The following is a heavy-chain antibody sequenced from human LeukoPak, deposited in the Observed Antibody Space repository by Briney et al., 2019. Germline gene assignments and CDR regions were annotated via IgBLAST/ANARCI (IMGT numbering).Heavy chain of an antibody. CDR1: GDSVSSNSAA. CDR2: TYYRSKWYN. D-gene: IGHD1-7*01. Sequence: SQTLSLTCAISGDSVSSNSAAWNWIRQSPSRGLEWLGRTYYRSKWYNDYAVSVKSRITINPDTSKNQFSLQLNSVTPEDTAVYYCASASPYNWNYEDYHYYMDVWGKGTTVTVSS. CDR3: ASASPYNWNYEDYHYYMDV. V-gene: IGHV6-1*01. J-gene: IGHJ6*03.